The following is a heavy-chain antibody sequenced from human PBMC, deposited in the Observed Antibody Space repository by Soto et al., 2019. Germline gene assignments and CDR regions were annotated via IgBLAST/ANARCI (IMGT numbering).Heavy chain of an antibody. CDR3: ARAGHCSGGSCYPTPFDY. CDR1: GFPFSSYD. CDR2: IGTAGDT. V-gene: IGHV3-13*01. J-gene: IGHJ4*02. Sequence: SLRLSCAASGFPFSSYDMHWVRQATGKGLEWVSAIGTAGDTYYPGSVKGRFTISRENAKNSLYLQMNSLRAGDTAVYYCARAGHCSGGSCYPTPFDYWGQGTLVTVSS. D-gene: IGHD2-15*01.